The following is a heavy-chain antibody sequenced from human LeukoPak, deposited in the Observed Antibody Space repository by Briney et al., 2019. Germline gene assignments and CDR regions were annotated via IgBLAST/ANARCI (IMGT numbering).Heavy chain of an antibody. CDR1: GFTFSSYA. V-gene: IGHV3-23*01. J-gene: IGHJ4*02. Sequence: PGGSLRLSCAASGFTFSSYAMSWVRQAPGKGLEWVSAISGSGGSTYYADSVKGRFTISRDNSKNTLYLQMNSLRAEDTAVYYCAREKDIVVVVAATRYGYYFDYWGQGTLVTVSS. CDR2: ISGSGGST. CDR3: AREKDIVVVVAATRYGYYFDY. D-gene: IGHD2-15*01.